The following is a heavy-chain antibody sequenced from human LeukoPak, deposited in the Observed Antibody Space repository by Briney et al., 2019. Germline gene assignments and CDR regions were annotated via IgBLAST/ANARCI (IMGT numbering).Heavy chain of an antibody. V-gene: IGHV3-23*01. CDR2: ISGSGSRT. CDR3: AKAPSSGWYPYYFDY. J-gene: IGHJ4*02. CDR1: GFTFSSYA. D-gene: IGHD6-19*01. Sequence: PGGSLRLSCAASGFTFSSYAMSWVRQAPGKGLEWVSAISGSGSRTFYADSVKGRFTISRDNSKNTLYLQMNSLRAEDTAVYYCAKAPSSGWYPYYFDYWGQGTLVTVSS.